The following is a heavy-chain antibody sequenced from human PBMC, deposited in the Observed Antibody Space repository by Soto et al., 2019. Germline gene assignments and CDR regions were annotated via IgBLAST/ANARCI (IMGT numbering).Heavy chain of an antibody. J-gene: IGHJ6*02. CDR1: GGSISSYY. CDR3: AKEIPTRPSSSHYYYYGMDV. Sequence: SETLSLTCTVSGGSISSYYWSWIRQPPGKGLEWIGYIYYSGSTNYNPSLKSRVTISVDTSKNQFSLKLSSVTAADTAVYYCAKEIPTRPSSSHYYYYGMDVWGQGTTVTVSS. V-gene: IGHV4-59*01. D-gene: IGHD6-6*01. CDR2: IYYSGST.